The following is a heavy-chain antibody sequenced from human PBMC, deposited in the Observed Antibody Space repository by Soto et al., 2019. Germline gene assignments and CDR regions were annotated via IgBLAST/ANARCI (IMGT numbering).Heavy chain of an antibody. D-gene: IGHD5-12*01. CDR2: TVPIFGTA. J-gene: IGHJ4*02. CDR1: GGTFSSYA. V-gene: IGHV1-69*12. CDR3: GICSRSVARAHLDY. Sequence: QVQLVQSGAEVKKPGSSVKVSCKASGGTFSSYAIGWVRQAPGQGLEWKGVTVPIFGTADYAQKSQGRVTITADESTSTADMGLSSLRSEATAVYYYGICSRSVARAHLDYWGQVTLVTVSS.